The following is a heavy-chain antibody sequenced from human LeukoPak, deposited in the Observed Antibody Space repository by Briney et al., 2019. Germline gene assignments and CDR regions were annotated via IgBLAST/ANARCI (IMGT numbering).Heavy chain of an antibody. J-gene: IGHJ4*02. V-gene: IGHV3-30*02. CDR1: GFTFSSYD. Sequence: GGSLRLSCAASGFTFSSYDMHWVRQAPGKGLEWVAFIRYDGSNKYYADSVKGRFTISRDNSKNTLYLQMNSLRAEDTAVYYCAKMRDYGSGSYRVFDYWGQGTLVTVSS. D-gene: IGHD3-10*01. CDR2: IRYDGSNK. CDR3: AKMRDYGSGSYRVFDY.